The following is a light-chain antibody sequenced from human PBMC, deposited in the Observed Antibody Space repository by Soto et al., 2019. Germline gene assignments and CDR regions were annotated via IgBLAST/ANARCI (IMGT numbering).Light chain of an antibody. CDR3: QSYDSSLSGSVV. CDR2: GNS. CDR1: SSNIGAGYD. V-gene: IGLV1-40*01. Sequence: QSVLTQPPSVSGAPGQRVTLSCPGSSSNIGAGYDVHWYQQLPGTAPKLLIYGNSNRPSGVPDRFSGSKSGTSASLAITGLQAEDEADYYCQSYDSSLSGSVVFGGGTQLTVL. J-gene: IGLJ2*01.